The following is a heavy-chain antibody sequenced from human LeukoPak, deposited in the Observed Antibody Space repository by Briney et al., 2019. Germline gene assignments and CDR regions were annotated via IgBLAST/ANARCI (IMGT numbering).Heavy chain of an antibody. CDR3: ARERQWLVDP. V-gene: IGHV3-48*03. D-gene: IGHD6-19*01. Sequence: GGPLRLSCAASGFTFSSYEMNWVRQAPGKGLEWVSYISSGGGTTFYADSVKGRFTISRDNAKNSLCLQMNSLRADDAAVYYCARERQWLVDPWGQGTLVTVSS. J-gene: IGHJ5*02. CDR1: GFTFSSYE. CDR2: ISSGGGTT.